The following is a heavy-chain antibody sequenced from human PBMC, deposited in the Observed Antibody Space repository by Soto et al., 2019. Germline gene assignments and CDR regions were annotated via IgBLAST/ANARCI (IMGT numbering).Heavy chain of an antibody. V-gene: IGHV3-53*01. D-gene: IGHD6-19*01. J-gene: IGHJ6*01. CDR3: ARDRIVAGNFYHYGMDV. CDR2: MYRGGSI. Sequence: PGGSLRLSCAVSGFTVSSNFMSWVRQAPGKGLEWVSVMYRGGSIYYSDSVKGRFTISRDNSKNTLYLQMDSLRAEDTAVYYCARDRIVAGNFYHYGMDVWGQGTTVNVSS. CDR1: GFTVSSNF.